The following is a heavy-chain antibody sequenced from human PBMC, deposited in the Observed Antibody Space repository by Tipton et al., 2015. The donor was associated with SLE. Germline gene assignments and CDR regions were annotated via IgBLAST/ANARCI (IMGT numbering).Heavy chain of an antibody. Sequence: SLRLSCAASGFTFSGYEMNWVRQAPGKGLEWISYISSGSSYIYYADSVKGRFTISRDNAKNSLYLQMNSLRADYTAVYYCARAVDGYNYYYYGMDVWGQGTTVTVSS. J-gene: IGHJ6*02. D-gene: IGHD5-24*01. CDR3: ARAVDGYNYYYYGMDV. CDR2: ISSGSSYI. CDR1: GFTFSGYE. V-gene: IGHV3-21*05.